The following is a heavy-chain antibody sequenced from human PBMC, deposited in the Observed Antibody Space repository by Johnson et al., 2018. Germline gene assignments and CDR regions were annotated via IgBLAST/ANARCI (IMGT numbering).Heavy chain of an antibody. CDR2: ISWDGGST. CDR1: GFTFDDYS. V-gene: IGHV3-43*01. Sequence: VQLVESGGVVVQPGGSLRLSCAASGFTFDDYSMHWVRQAPGTGLDWVSLISWDGGSTYYAASAKGRFTISRDNRKNSLYLQMNSLRTEDTALYYCAKDISRVGIAAAGTVGFQHWGQGTLVTVSS. D-gene: IGHD6-13*01. J-gene: IGHJ1*01. CDR3: AKDISRVGIAAAGTVGFQH.